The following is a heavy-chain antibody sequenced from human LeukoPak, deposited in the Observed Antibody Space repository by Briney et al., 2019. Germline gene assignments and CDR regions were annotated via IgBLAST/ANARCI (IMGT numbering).Heavy chain of an antibody. Sequence: ASVKVSCKASGYTFTSYGISWVLQAPGQGLEWMGWINPNSGGTNYAQKFQGRVTMTRDTSISTAYMELSRLRSDDTAVYYCARDRGYSYGYSFDYWGQGTLVTVSS. CDR2: INPNSGGT. CDR3: ARDRGYSYGYSFDY. D-gene: IGHD5-18*01. V-gene: IGHV1-2*02. J-gene: IGHJ4*02. CDR1: GYTFTSYG.